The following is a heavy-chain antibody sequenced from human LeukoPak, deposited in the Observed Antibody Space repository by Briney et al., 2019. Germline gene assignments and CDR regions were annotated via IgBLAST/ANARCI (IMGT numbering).Heavy chain of an antibody. J-gene: IGHJ4*02. CDR2: ITPILGIA. CDR1: GGTFSNYA. V-gene: IGHV1-69*04. D-gene: IGHD2-2*01. Sequence: SVKVSCKASGGTFSNYAINWGRQAPGQGLEWMGRITPILGIANYAQKFQGRVTITADKSTSTAYMELSSLRSEDTAVYYCARVPGYCSSTSCPEYYFDYWGQGTLVTVSS. CDR3: ARVPGYCSSTSCPEYYFDY.